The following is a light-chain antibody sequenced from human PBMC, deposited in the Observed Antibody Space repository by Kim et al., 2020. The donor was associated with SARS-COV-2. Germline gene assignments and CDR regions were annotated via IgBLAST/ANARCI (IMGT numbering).Light chain of an antibody. CDR1: ISNIGSNT. J-gene: IGLJ1*01. V-gene: IGLV1-44*01. CDR2: SNN. Sequence: ELTQPPSASGTPGQRVTISCSGSISNIGSNTVNWYQQLPGTAPKLLIYSNNQRPSGVPDRFSGSKSGTSASLAISGIQSEDEADYYCAAWDDSLNGYVFGTGTKVTVL. CDR3: AAWDDSLNGYV.